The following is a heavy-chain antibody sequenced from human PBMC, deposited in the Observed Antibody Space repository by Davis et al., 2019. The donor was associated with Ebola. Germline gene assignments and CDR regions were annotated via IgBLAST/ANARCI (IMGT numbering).Heavy chain of an antibody. CDR3: AKGDRLWALIKWFDP. CDR1: GFILETYG. Sequence: HTGGSLRLSCVASGFILETYGMSWVRQAPGRGLEWVSIIKTDGTIVRYADSVKGRFTISRDNAKDTMYLQLNSLRAEDTAVYYCAKGDRLWALIKWFDPWGQGTLVTVSS. D-gene: IGHD3-10*01. V-gene: IGHV3-74*01. CDR2: IKTDGTIV. J-gene: IGHJ5*02.